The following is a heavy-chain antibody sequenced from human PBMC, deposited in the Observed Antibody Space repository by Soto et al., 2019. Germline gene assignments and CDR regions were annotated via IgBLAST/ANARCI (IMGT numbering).Heavy chain of an antibody. CDR2: IYWNDDK. CDR1: GFPLSTSGVG. D-gene: IGHD3-22*01. V-gene: IGHV2-5*01. Sequence: SGPTLVNPTQTLTLTCTFSGFPLSTSGVGVGWIRQPPGKALEWLALIYWNDDKRYSPSLKSRLTITKDTSKNQVVLTMTNMNPVDTATFYCAHRLYGFYYDSSGPWVRDAFDIGGKGTMVTVS. J-gene: IGHJ3*02. CDR3: AHRLYGFYYDSSGPWVRDAFDI.